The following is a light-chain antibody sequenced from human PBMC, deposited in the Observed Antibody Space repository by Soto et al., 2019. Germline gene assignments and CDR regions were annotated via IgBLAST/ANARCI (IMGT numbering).Light chain of an antibody. CDR2: DTD. V-gene: IGLV1-51*01. J-gene: IGLJ3*02. CDR1: SCNIGNNY. Sequence: QSVLTQPPSVSAAPGQTVAISCSGSSCNIGNNYVSWYQQLPDKAPTLLIYDTDKRPSGIPDRFSGSKSGTSATPGITGRQTGEEAADYCAQCDGGMSAVVFGGGTKLTVL. CDR3: AQCDGGMSAVV.